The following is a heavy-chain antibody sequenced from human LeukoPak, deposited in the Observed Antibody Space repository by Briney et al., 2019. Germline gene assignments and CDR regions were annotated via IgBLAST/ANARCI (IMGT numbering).Heavy chain of an antibody. Sequence: ASVKVSCKASGYTFTGYHMHWIRQAPGQGLEWMGWISTYSGDTSYGQKFQGRVIMTTEISTNTAYMELRSLRSDDTAVYYCARAGYGGPLDYWGQGTLVTVSS. CDR1: GYTFTGYH. CDR3: ARAGYGGPLDY. CDR2: ISTYSGDT. D-gene: IGHD4/OR15-4a*01. V-gene: IGHV1-18*04. J-gene: IGHJ4*02.